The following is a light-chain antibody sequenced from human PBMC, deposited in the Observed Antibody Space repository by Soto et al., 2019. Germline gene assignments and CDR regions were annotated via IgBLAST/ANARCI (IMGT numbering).Light chain of an antibody. V-gene: IGKV3-11*01. CDR1: QYVSSF. Sequence: EIVMTQVPASLCVSPAHRATLSCXASQYVSSFLAWYQQKAGQAPRLLIYDASHRATGIPARFSGSGSGTDFTLTINSLEPEDFALYYCQQRYNWPPTFGQGTKVDNK. J-gene: IGKJ1*01. CDR3: QQRYNWPPT. CDR2: DAS.